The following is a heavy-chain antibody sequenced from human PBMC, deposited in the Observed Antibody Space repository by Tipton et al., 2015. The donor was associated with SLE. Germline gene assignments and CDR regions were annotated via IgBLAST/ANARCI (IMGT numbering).Heavy chain of an antibody. CDR1: GGSFNGYF. CDR3: ARVAPAEVFDY. Sequence: TLSLTCAVSGGSFNGYFWTWIRQPPGKGLERIAEIIHSGVTNYNPSLRSRVTISVDMSKSQVSLKLTSVTAADTAVYYCARVAPAEVFDYWGQGTLVTVSS. J-gene: IGHJ4*02. V-gene: IGHV4-34*12. CDR2: IIHSGVT. D-gene: IGHD2-2*01.